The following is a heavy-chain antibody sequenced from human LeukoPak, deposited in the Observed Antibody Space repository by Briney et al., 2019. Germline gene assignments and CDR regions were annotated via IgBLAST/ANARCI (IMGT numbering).Heavy chain of an antibody. J-gene: IGHJ4*02. CDR3: ARGEDGTGDYRPTYFDS. Sequence: SETLSLTCAVYGGSFSDYFWNWIRQPPGKGLEWIGEINHGGGTRYNPSLKSRATISVDTSKKQFSLDLTSVTAADTAVYYCARGEDGTGDYRPTYFDSWGQGTLVTVSS. V-gene: IGHV4-34*01. CDR2: INHGGGT. CDR1: GGSFSDYF. D-gene: IGHD4-17*01.